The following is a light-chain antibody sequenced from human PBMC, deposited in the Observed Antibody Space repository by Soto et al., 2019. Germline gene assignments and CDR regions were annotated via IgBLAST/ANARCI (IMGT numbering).Light chain of an antibody. V-gene: IGKV4-1*01. CDR3: LGYYSALWT. Sequence: DIVMTQSPDSLAVSLGERATINCRSSQSVLDRSKNKNYLAWYQQKPGQPPKLLIYWASTRESGVPDRFSGSGYGTDFTLTINSLQAAAVAVYYCLGYYSALWTFGQGTQVEI. CDR2: WAS. J-gene: IGKJ1*01. CDR1: QSVLDRSKNKNY.